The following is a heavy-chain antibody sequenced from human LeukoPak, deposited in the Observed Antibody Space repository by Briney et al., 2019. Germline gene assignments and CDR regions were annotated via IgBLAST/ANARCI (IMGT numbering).Heavy chain of an antibody. CDR3: ARMPKPRTYYYDSSGYNPHFEY. CDR2: INHSGNT. Sequence: SETLSLTCAVYGGSFSGYYWSWIRQPPGKGLEWIGEINHSGNTNYNPSLKSRVTMSVDTSNNQFSLKLSSVTAADTAVYFCARMPKPRTYYYDSSGYNPHFEYWGQGTLVTVSS. D-gene: IGHD3-22*01. J-gene: IGHJ4*02. CDR1: GGSFSGYY. V-gene: IGHV4-34*01.